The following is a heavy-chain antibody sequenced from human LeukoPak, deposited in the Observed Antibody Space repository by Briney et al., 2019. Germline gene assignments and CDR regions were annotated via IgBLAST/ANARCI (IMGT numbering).Heavy chain of an antibody. CDR1: VFTFSDYY. CDR2: ISSSGSTI. V-gene: IGHV3-11*04. Sequence: PGGSLRLSCAASVFTFSDYYMSWIRQAPGKGLEWVSYISSSGSTIYYADSVKGRFTISRDNAKNSLYLQMNSLRAEDTAVYYCARTITMVRGPIRFDYWGQGTLVTVSS. J-gene: IGHJ4*02. CDR3: ARTITMVRGPIRFDY. D-gene: IGHD3-10*01.